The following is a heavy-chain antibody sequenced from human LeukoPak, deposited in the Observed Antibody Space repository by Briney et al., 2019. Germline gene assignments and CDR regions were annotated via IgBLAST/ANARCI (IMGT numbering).Heavy chain of an antibody. J-gene: IGHJ4*02. CDR2: IKQDGSEK. CDR1: GFTFSSYW. CDR3: ATLAVDYYFDY. D-gene: IGHD6-19*01. Sequence: GGSLRLSRAASGFTFSSYWMSWVRQAPGKGLEWVANIKQDGSEKYYVDSVKGRFTISRDNAKNSLYLQMNSLRAEDTAVYYCATLAVDYYFDYWGQGTLVTVSS. V-gene: IGHV3-7*01.